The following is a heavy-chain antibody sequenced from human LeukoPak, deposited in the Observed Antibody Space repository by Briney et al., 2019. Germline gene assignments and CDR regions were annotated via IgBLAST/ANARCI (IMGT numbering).Heavy chain of an antibody. J-gene: IGHJ4*02. CDR1: RFTFSSYP. CDR3: ARDKDTVTYFDY. CDR2: ISYDGSNK. Sequence: PGRSLRLSCAASRFTFSSYPMHWVRQAPGKGLEWVAVISYDGSNKYYADSVKGRFTISRDTSKNTLYLQMNSLRAEDTAVYYCARDKDTVTYFDYWGQGTLVAVSS. V-gene: IGHV3-30*04. D-gene: IGHD4-17*01.